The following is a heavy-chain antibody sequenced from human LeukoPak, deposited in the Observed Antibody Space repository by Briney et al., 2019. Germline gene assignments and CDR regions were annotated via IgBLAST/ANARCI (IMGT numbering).Heavy chain of an antibody. CDR1: GYSISSDYY. D-gene: IGHD2-2*01. V-gene: IGHV4-38-2*02. J-gene: IGHJ4*02. Sequence: SETLSLTCTVSGYSISSDYYWGWIRQPPGKGLEWIGSIYHRGSTYYNPSLKSRVTISVDTSKNQFSLKLTSVTAADTALYYCATLPANQLRGFDYWGQGTLVTVSS. CDR3: ATLPANQLRGFDY. CDR2: IYHRGST.